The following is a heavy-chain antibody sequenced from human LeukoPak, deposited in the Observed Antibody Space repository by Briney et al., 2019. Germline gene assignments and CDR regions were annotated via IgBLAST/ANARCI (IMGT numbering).Heavy chain of an antibody. CDR2: ISYDGSNK. D-gene: IGHD5-18*01. CDR3: AKDLYSYGYGDAFDI. CDR1: GFTFSSYA. J-gene: IGHJ3*02. V-gene: IGHV3-30-3*01. Sequence: GRSLRLSCAASGFTFSSYAMHWVRQAPGKGLEWVAVISYDGSNKYYADSVKGRFTISRDNSKNTLYLQMNSLRAEDTAVYYCAKDLYSYGYGDAFDIWGQGTMVTVSS.